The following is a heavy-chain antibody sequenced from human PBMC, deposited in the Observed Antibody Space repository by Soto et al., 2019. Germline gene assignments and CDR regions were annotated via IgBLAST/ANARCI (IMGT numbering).Heavy chain of an antibody. V-gene: IGHV3-30*18. D-gene: IGHD6-13*01. CDR2: ISYDGSNK. CDR3: AKDRGSSSWFDY. J-gene: IGHJ4*02. Sequence: GGSLRLSCAASGFTFSSYGMHWVRQAPGKGLEWVAVISYDGSNKYYADSVKGRFTISRDNSKNTLYLQMNSLRAEDTAVYYCAKDRGSSSWFDYWGQGTLVTVSS. CDR1: GFTFSSYG.